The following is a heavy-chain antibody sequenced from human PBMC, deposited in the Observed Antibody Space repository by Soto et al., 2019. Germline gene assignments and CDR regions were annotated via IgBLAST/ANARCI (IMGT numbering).Heavy chain of an antibody. D-gene: IGHD3-22*01. Sequence: PSETLSLTCTVSGGSISSYYWSWIRQPPGKGLEWIGYIYYSGSTNYNPSLKSRATISVDTSKNQFSLKLSSVTAADTAVYYCARGDDSSGYYYYWFDPWGQGTLVTVSS. J-gene: IGHJ5*02. CDR2: IYYSGST. CDR3: ARGDDSSGYYYYWFDP. V-gene: IGHV4-59*01. CDR1: GGSISSYY.